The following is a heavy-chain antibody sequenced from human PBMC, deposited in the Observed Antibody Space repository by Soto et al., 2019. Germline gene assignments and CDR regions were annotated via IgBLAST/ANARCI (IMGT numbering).Heavy chain of an antibody. Sequence: QVQLVQSGAEVKKPGASVKVSCQASGYTFTSFPIHWVRQAPGQGLECMGWINAANGYTRYSQKFQGRVTITRDTAATTAYMDLTRLTSEDPAVYYCARGGGLDDWGQGTLITVSS. D-gene: IGHD3-10*01. CDR3: ARGGGLDD. CDR2: INAANGYT. J-gene: IGHJ4*02. V-gene: IGHV1-3*01. CDR1: GYTFTSFP.